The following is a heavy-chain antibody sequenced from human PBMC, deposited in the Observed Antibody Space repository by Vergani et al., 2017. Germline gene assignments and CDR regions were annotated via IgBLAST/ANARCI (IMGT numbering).Heavy chain of an antibody. CDR3: AKANPRNSGYDYLYYYHAMDV. V-gene: IGHV3-23*01. D-gene: IGHD5-12*01. CDR1: GFTFSTYA. CDR2: LTGGGGST. J-gene: IGHJ6*02. Sequence: EVQLLESGGSLKQPGGSVRLSCAASGFTFSTYAMHWVRQAPGKGLEWVSALTGGGGSTYYAGSVKGRFTISRDSSKNTLYLQMNSLSAGDTAVYYWAKANPRNSGYDYLYYYHAMDVWGQGTTVTVSS.